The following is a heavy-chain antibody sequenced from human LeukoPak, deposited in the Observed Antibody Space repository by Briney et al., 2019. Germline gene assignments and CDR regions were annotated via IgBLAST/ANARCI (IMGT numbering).Heavy chain of an antibody. V-gene: IGHV3-7*01. J-gene: IGHJ4*02. Sequence: GGSLRLSCAASGFTFSSCWMSWVRQAPGKGLEWVANIKQDGSEKYYVDSLKGRFTISRDNAKNSLYLQMNSLRAEDTAVYYCARDWRVGVWGSYRLILDYWGQGTLVTVSS. CDR2: IKQDGSEK. CDR3: ARDWRVGVWGSYRLILDY. CDR1: GFTFSSCW. D-gene: IGHD3-16*02.